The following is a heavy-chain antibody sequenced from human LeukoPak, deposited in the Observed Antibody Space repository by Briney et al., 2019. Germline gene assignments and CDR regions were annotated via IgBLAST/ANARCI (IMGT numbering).Heavy chain of an antibody. CDR2: ISDSGGGT. CDR3: AKRGVVIRVILVGFHKEAYYFDS. V-gene: IGHV3-23*01. J-gene: IGHJ4*02. CDR1: GITLRNYG. Sequence: GGSLRLSCAVSGITLRNYGMSWGCQAPGKGLEWVAGISDSGGGTNYADSVKGRFTISRDNPKNTIYLHMNSLRAEDTAVYFCAKRGVVIRVILVGFHKEAYYFDSWGQGALVTVSS. D-gene: IGHD3-22*01.